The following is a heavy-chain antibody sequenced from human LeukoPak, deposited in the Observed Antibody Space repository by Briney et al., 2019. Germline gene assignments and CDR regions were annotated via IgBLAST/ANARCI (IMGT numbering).Heavy chain of an antibody. Sequence: PGGSLRLSCAASGFTFSSYSMNWVRQAPGKGLEWVSSISSSSSYIYYADSVKGRFTISRDNAKNSLYLQMNSLRAEDTAVYYCAREASRYSSGSEEGDFDYWGQGTLVTVSS. CDR1: GFTFSSYS. CDR3: AREASRYSSGSEEGDFDY. V-gene: IGHV3-21*01. CDR2: ISSSSSYI. J-gene: IGHJ4*02. D-gene: IGHD6-19*01.